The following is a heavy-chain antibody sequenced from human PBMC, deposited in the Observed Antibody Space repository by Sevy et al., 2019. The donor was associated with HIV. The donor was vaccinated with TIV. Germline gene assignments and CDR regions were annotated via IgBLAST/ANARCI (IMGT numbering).Heavy chain of an antibody. D-gene: IGHD3-3*01. CDR1: GGSIKSGGYY. CDR3: ARHFWSGSVYLDY. Sequence: TLSLTCTVSGGSIKSGGYYWTWIRQYPAEGLEWIGFIYYRGNTAYNASLKSRVTISIDTSQNQFSLKLSSVTAADTAVYYCARHFWSGSVYLDYWGQGALVTVSS. CDR2: IYYRGNT. V-gene: IGHV4-31*03. J-gene: IGHJ4*02.